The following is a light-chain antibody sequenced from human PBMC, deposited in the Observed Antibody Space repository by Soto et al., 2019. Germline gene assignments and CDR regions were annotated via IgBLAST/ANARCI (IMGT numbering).Light chain of an antibody. CDR2: GAS. CDR1: QSVNSNY. Sequence: DIVLPQSPGTLSLSPGERATLSCRASQSVNSNYLAWYQQKPGQAPRLLIFGASTRATGISDRFRGSGSGTDCTLTINRLDPEDFAVYYCQQYGRTFGQGTKLEIK. CDR3: QQYGRT. V-gene: IGKV3-20*01. J-gene: IGKJ2*01.